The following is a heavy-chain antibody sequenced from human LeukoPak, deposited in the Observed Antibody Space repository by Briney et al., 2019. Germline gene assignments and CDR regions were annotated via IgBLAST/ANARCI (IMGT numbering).Heavy chain of an antibody. Sequence: GGSLRLSCAASGFTFSSYAMGWVRQAPGKGLEWVSAITASGGNTYYADSVKGRFTIPRDNSKNTLYVQVNSLRAEDTAVYYCAKGNGYSYGRYYFDYWGQGTLVTVSS. J-gene: IGHJ4*02. V-gene: IGHV3-23*01. CDR2: ITASGGNT. D-gene: IGHD5-18*01. CDR1: GFTFSSYA. CDR3: AKGNGYSYGRYYFDY.